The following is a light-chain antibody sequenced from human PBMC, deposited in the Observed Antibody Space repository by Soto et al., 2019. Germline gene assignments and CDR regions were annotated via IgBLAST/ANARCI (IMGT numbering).Light chain of an antibody. V-gene: IGLV2-8*01. Sequence: QSALTQPPSASGSPGQSVTISCTGTSSDVGGYNYVSWYQQHPGKAPKLMIYEVSKWPSGVPDRFSGSKSGNTASLTVSGLQAEDEDDYYCSSYAGSNNFVVFGGGTKLTVL. J-gene: IGLJ2*01. CDR2: EVS. CDR1: SSDVGGYNY. CDR3: SSYAGSNNFVV.